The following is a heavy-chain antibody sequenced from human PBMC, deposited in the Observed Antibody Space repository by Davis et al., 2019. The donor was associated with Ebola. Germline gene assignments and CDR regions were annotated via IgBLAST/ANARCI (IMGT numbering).Heavy chain of an antibody. CDR2: INHSGST. J-gene: IGHJ6*03. V-gene: IGHV4-34*01. Sequence: PSETLSLTCTVSGGSISSYYWSWIRQPPGKGLEWIGEINHSGSTNYNPSPKSRVTISVDTSKNQFSLKLSSVTAADTAVYYCARDVPRYYDYVWGSYQVYYMDVWGKGTTVTVSS. D-gene: IGHD3-16*02. CDR1: GGSISSYY. CDR3: ARDVPRYYDYVWGSYQVYYMDV.